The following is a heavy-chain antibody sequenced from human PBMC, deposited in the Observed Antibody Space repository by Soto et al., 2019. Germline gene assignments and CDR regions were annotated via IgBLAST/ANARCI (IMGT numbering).Heavy chain of an antibody. V-gene: IGHV1-18*01. CDR1: GYTFTIYG. Sequence: EASVKVSCKASGYTFTIYGISWVRQAPGQGLEWMGWISAYNGNTNYAQKLQGRVTMTTDTSTSTAYMELRSLRSDDTAVYYCAILPTTTLDIYYFDYWGQGTLVTVSS. CDR2: ISAYNGNT. J-gene: IGHJ4*02. CDR3: AILPTTTLDIYYFDY. D-gene: IGHD1-26*01.